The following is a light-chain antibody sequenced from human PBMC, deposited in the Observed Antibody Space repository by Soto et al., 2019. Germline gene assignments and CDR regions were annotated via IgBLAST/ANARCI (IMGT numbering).Light chain of an antibody. CDR3: MQPLQSWT. CDR1: QSLLHSNGYNY. J-gene: IGKJ1*01. CDR2: LGS. Sequence: DIVMTQTPLSLSVTPVHPASISFRSSQSLLHSNGYNYLDWYLQKPGQSPQLLIYLGSNRASGVPDRFSGSGSGTDFTLKISRVEAEDVGVYYCMQPLQSWTFGQGTKVDIK. V-gene: IGKV2-28*01.